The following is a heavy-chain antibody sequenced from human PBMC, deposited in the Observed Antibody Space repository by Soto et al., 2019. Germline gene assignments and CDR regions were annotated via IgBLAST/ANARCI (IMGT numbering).Heavy chain of an antibody. CDR1: GGSFSSYA. CDR2: IIPIFGTA. Sequence: QVQLVQSGAEVKKPGSSVKVSCKAAGGSFSSYAISGVRQAPGQGLEWMGGIIPIFGTANYAQKFQGRVTITADEDTSTAYMELSSLRSEDTAVYDCGLKSGYWDAFDIWGQGTMVTVSS. V-gene: IGHV1-69*12. D-gene: IGHD3-22*01. J-gene: IGHJ3*02. CDR3: GLKSGYWDAFDI.